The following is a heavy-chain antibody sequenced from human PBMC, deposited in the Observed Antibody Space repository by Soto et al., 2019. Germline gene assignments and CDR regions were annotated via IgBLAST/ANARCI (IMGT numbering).Heavy chain of an antibody. CDR2: IYYSGST. V-gene: IGHV4-59*01. CDR3: ARWDYDILTGPGAFDI. D-gene: IGHD3-9*01. CDR1: GGSISSYY. J-gene: IGHJ3*02. Sequence: SETLSLTCTVSGGSISSYYWSWLRQPPGKGLEWIGYIYYSGSTNYNPSLKSRVTISVDTSKNQFSLKLSSVTAADTAVYYCARWDYDILTGPGAFDIWGQGTMVTVSS.